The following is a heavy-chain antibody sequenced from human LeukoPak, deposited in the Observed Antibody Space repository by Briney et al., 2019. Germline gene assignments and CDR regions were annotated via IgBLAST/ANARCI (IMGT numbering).Heavy chain of an antibody. Sequence: PGGSLRLSCAASGFTFDDYAMHWVRQAPGKGLEWVSGISWNSGSIGYADSVKGRFTISRDNAKNSLYLQMNGLRAEDMALYYCAKDSRGTYFDYWGQGTLVTVSS. J-gene: IGHJ4*02. CDR1: GFTFDDYA. D-gene: IGHD3-10*01. CDR2: ISWNSGSI. V-gene: IGHV3-9*03. CDR3: AKDSRGTYFDY.